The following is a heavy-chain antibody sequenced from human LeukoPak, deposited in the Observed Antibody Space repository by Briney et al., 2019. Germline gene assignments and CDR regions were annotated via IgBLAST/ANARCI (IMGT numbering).Heavy chain of an antibody. CDR2: INHSGST. V-gene: IGHV4-34*01. D-gene: IGHD6-13*01. Sequence: SETLSLTCAVYGGSFSGYYWSWIRQPPGKGLEWIGEINHSGSTNYNPSLKSRVTISVDTSKNQFSLKLSSVTAADTAVYYCARRPRGSSSWYRRWWFDPWGQGTLVTVSS. J-gene: IGHJ5*02. CDR1: GGSFSGYY. CDR3: ARRPRGSSSWYRRWWFDP.